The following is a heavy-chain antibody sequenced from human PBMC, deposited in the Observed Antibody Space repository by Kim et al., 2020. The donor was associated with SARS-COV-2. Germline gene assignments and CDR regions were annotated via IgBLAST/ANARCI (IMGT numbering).Heavy chain of an antibody. V-gene: IGHV4-34*01. CDR2: INHSGST. J-gene: IGHJ4*02. CDR3: ARGVPGY. Sequence: SETLSLTCAVYGGSFSDYQWSRVRQSPGKGLEWIGQINHSGSTKYNPSLKSRVTISVDASRKQFSLKLTSVTAADTAVYYCARGVPGYWGQGSLVTVSS. CDR1: GGSFSDYQ.